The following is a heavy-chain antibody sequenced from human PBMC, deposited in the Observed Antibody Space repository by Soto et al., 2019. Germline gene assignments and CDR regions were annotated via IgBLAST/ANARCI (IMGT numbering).Heavy chain of an antibody. CDR1: GHTFTGYY. J-gene: IGHJ6*02. D-gene: IGHD3-9*01. CDR2: INPNSGGT. Sequence: ASVKVSCKASGHTFTGYYMHWVRQAPGQGLEWMGWINPNSGGTNYAQKFQGRVTMTRDTSISTAYMELSRLRSDDTAVYYCARDRRYYDILTGYFIYYYYGMDVWGQGTTVTVSS. V-gene: IGHV1-2*02. CDR3: ARDRRYYDILTGYFIYYYYGMDV.